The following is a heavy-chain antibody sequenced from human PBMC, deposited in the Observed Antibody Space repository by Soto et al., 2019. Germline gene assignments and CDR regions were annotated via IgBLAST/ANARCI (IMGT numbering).Heavy chain of an antibody. CDR2: VAYSGAT. D-gene: IGHD1-26*01. Sequence: QVQLQESGPGLVKPSETLTLTCTVSPGSISSSYWSWIRQPPGRGLEWIGHVAYSGATQYNPSLKRRGSISVSTSKTQFSLRLTSVTAADTAVYYCAREAQDYYFDHWGQGILVTVSS. CDR1: PGSISSSY. J-gene: IGHJ5*02. CDR3: AREAQDYYFDH. V-gene: IGHV4-59*01.